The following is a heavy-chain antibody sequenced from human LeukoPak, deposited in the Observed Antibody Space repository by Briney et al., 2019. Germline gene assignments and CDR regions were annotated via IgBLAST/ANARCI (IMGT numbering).Heavy chain of an antibody. Sequence: ASVKVSCKASGGTFTSYTVSWVRQAPGQGLEWMGRIIPMSGTVKYAQKFQGSVTITTDESTSTPYMEFSSLRPEHTAVYYCSTTDYWGQGTLVTVSS. CDR1: GGTFTSYT. J-gene: IGHJ4*02. CDR3: STTDY. CDR2: IIPMSGTV. V-gene: IGHV1-69*05.